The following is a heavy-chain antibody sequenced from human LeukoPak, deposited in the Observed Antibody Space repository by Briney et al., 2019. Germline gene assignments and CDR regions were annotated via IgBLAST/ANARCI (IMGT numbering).Heavy chain of an antibody. J-gene: IGHJ4*02. CDR3: ARDNSGSIDY. Sequence: GGSLGLSCVASGFTVSSNYMNWVRQAPGKGLAWVSIIYSGERTYYADSVKGRFTISRDTSKNTLYLHMNSLRAEDTGMYYCARDNSGSIDYWGQGTLVTVPS. CDR1: GFTVSSNY. D-gene: IGHD1-1*01. V-gene: IGHV3-53*01. CDR2: IYSGERT.